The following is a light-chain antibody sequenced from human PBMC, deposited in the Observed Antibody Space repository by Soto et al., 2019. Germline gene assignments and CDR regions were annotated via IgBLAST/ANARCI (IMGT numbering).Light chain of an antibody. V-gene: IGKV3-20*01. J-gene: IGKJ2*01. CDR3: QQYGTIPYT. CDR2: GSS. CDR1: QSVSSGF. Sequence: EIVLTQSPGTLSLSPGERATLSCRASQSVSSGFLAWYQQKPGQAPRLLLYGSSNRATGIPDRFSGSGSGTDFALTMNRREPEDFAVYSCQQYGTIPYTFGQGIRLEI.